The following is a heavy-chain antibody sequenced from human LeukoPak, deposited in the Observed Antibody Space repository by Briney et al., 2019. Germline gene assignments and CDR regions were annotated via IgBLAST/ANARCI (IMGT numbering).Heavy chain of an antibody. CDR2: IYSPGT. Sequence: SQTLSLTCTLSAGSINSDDYYWSWIRQPAGKGLEWIGRIYSPGTNYNYNPSLKSRVTISIATSKNQFSLKLTSVTAGDTAVYYCARGIGTSYESSRDAFDIWGQGTMVTVSS. J-gene: IGHJ3*02. CDR1: AGSINSDDYY. D-gene: IGHD3-22*01. CDR3: ARGIGTSYESSRDAFDI. V-gene: IGHV4-61*02.